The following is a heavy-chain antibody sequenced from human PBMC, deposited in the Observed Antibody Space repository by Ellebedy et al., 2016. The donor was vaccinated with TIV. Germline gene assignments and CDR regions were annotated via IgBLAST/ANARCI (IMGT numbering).Heavy chain of an antibody. Sequence: SETLSLTXTVSGGSISSSTYYWGWVRQPPGKGLEWLASIYYNGKTYYNPSLNSRVAISADRSKNQFSLRLSSVTAADTAVYYCARGQYNSGTKSMDVWGRGTTVTVSS. CDR3: ARGQYNSGTKSMDV. CDR2: IYYNGKT. D-gene: IGHD6-19*01. V-gene: IGHV4-39*01. J-gene: IGHJ6*02. CDR1: GGSISSSTYY.